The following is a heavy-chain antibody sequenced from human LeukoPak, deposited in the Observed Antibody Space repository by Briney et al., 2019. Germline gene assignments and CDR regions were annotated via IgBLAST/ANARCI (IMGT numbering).Heavy chain of an antibody. V-gene: IGHV3-23*01. D-gene: IGHD2-15*01. Sequence: PGGSLRLSCAASGFTFSSYAMSWVRQAPGKGLEWVSAISGSGGSTYYADSVKGRFTISRDNSKNTLYLQMNSLRAEDTAVYYCAKDIPYYCSGGSCSQYYFDYWGQGTLVTVSS. CDR2: ISGSGGST. J-gene: IGHJ4*02. CDR1: GFTFSSYA. CDR3: AKDIPYYCSGGSCSQYYFDY.